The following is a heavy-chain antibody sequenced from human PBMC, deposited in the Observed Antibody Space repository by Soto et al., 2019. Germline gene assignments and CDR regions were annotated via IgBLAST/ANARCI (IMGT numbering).Heavy chain of an antibody. Sequence: PGGSLSLSCAASGFTFSSYAMHWVRQAPGKGLEWVAVISFDGNNKYYADSVKGRFTISRDNSKNTLYLQMNSLRAGDTAVYYCTRDGRAYYDSSGYWGYYFDYWGQGTLVTASS. CDR1: GFTFSSYA. CDR2: ISFDGNNK. D-gene: IGHD3-22*01. CDR3: TRDGRAYYDSSGYWGYYFDY. J-gene: IGHJ4*02. V-gene: IGHV3-30-3*01.